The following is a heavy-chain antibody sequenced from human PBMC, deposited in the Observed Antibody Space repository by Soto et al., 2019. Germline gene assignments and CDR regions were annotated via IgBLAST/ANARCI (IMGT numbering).Heavy chain of an antibody. CDR2: INPNSGGT. CDR3: ARDGVGSPAARVLGWFDP. V-gene: IGHV1-2*02. Sequence: QVQLVQSGAEVKKPGASVKVSCKASGYTFTGYYMHWVRQAPGQGLEWMGWINPNSGGTNYAQKFQGRVTMTRDTSISTAYMELSRLRSDETAVYYCARDGVGSPAARVLGWFDPWGQGTLVTVSS. J-gene: IGHJ5*02. D-gene: IGHD2-2*01. CDR1: GYTFTGYY.